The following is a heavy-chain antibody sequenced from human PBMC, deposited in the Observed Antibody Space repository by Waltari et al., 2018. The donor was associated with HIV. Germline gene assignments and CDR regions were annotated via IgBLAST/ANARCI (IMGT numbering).Heavy chain of an antibody. Sequence: QLVESGGGLVKPGGSLRLSCAASGFTFSRFSMNWVRQAPGKGLEWVSSISSTTSYIYYADSVKGRFTMSRDNAKNSLYLQMNSLRVEDTAVYYCARDYGDFGSSAFDIWGQGTMVTVSS. CDR3: ARDYGDFGSSAFDI. CDR1: GFTFSRFS. V-gene: IGHV3-21*01. D-gene: IGHD4-17*01. CDR2: ISSTTSYI. J-gene: IGHJ3*02.